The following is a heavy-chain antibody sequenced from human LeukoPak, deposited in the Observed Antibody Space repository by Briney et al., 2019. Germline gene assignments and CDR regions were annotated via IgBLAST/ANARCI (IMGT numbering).Heavy chain of an antibody. D-gene: IGHD2-21*02. V-gene: IGHV3-23*01. CDR3: AKQDCGGDCYYFDY. J-gene: IGHJ4*02. CDR2: ISGSGGST. Sequence: GGSLRLSCAASGFTVSSNYMSWVRQAPGKGLEWVSAISGSGGSTYYADSVKGRFTISRDNSKNTLYLQMNSLRAEDTAVYYCAKQDCGGDCYYFDYWGQGTLVTVSS. CDR1: GFTVSSNY.